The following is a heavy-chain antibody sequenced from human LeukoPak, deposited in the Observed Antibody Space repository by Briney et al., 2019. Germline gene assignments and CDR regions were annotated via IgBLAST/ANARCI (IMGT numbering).Heavy chain of an antibody. V-gene: IGHV4-4*07. CDR3: ARDRGSSGRADL. J-gene: IGHJ5*02. Sequence: SETPSLTCAVSVWSISNYHWSCLRQPPGPGLQWIGRIYSDGATHSNPSLKSRVSMSVDTSKTQISLKLSSVTAADTAVYYCARDRGSSGRADLWGQGTLVTVSS. CDR2: IYSDGAT. D-gene: IGHD6-19*01. CDR1: VWSISNYH.